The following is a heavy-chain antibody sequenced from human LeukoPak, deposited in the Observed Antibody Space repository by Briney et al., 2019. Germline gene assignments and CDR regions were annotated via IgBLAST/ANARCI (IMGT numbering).Heavy chain of an antibody. CDR1: GYTFTSYY. J-gene: IGHJ4*02. Sequence: ASVKVSCKASGYTFTSYYMHWVRQAPGQGLEWMGIINPSGGSTSYAQKFQGRVTITADKSTSTAYMELSSLRSEDTAVYYCARDMLWNPAVFDYWGQGTLVTVSS. V-gene: IGHV1-46*01. CDR2: INPSGGST. D-gene: IGHD2-2*01. CDR3: ARDMLWNPAVFDY.